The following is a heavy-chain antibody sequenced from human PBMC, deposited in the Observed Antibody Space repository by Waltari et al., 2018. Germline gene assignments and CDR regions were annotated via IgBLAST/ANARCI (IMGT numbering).Heavy chain of an antibody. CDR2: MDPYSGNK. CDR1: GYTFTSYD. V-gene: IGHV1-8*03. CDR3: ARCSYEGDYDSPNDPPPFDY. D-gene: IGHD5-12*01. Sequence: QVKLVQSGAEVEKPGASVKVSRKASGYTFTSYDINWVGQATGQGRGWMGLMDPYSGNKGCAQKFQGRGTITSNTAIGTAYMELSSLRSEDTAVSYCARCSYEGDYDSPNDPPPFDYWGQGTLVTVSS. J-gene: IGHJ4*02.